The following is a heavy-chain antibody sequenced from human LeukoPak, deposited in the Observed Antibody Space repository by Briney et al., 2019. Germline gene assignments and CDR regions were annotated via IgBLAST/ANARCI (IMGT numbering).Heavy chain of an antibody. Sequence: PGGSLRLSCAASGFIFRNYAMSWVRQAPGNGLEWLSAITGSGDTTYYADSVKGRFTISRDNSKNTLYVEMNTLRAEDTAVYYCAKWGDYDILTGYYVSDFWGQGTLVTVSS. J-gene: IGHJ4*02. V-gene: IGHV3-23*01. D-gene: IGHD3-9*01. CDR3: AKWGDYDILTGYYVSDF. CDR1: GFIFRNYA. CDR2: ITGSGDTT.